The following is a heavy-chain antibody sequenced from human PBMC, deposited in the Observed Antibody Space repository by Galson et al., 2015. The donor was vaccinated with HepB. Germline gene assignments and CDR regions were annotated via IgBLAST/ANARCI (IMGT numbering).Heavy chain of an antibody. J-gene: IGHJ4*02. CDR2: ISYDGSNK. V-gene: IGHV3-30-3*01. CDR1: GFTFSSYA. Sequence: SLRLSCAASGFTFSSYAMHWVRQAPGKGLEWVAVISYDGSNKYYADSVKGRFTISRDNSKNTLYLQMNSLRAEDTAVYYCARGEGLTYGSGSKAYDYWGQGTLVTVSS. CDR3: ARGEGLTYGSGSKAYDY. D-gene: IGHD3-10*01.